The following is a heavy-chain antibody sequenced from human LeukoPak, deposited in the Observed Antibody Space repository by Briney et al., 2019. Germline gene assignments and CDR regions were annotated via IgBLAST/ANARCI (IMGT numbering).Heavy chain of an antibody. V-gene: IGHV4-31*03. CDR2: MSYSGTT. CDR1: GGSISSGGYY. J-gene: IGHJ6*03. Sequence: SETLSLTCTVSGGSISSGGYYWSWIRQHPGKGLEWIAYMSYSGTTYYNPSLKSRVSISVHTSKNQFSLMLSSVTAADTAVYYCARHYDLYYYTDIWGKGTTVTVSS. CDR3: ARHYDLYYYTDI. D-gene: IGHD3-22*01.